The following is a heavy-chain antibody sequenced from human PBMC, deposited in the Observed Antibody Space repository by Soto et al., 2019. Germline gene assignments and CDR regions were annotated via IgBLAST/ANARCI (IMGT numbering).Heavy chain of an antibody. J-gene: IGHJ6*02. CDR2: IIPIFGTA. CDR3: ANDFWSGYYRAGYYYYGMDV. D-gene: IGHD3-3*01. V-gene: IGHV1-69*01. CDR1: GGTFSSYA. Sequence: QVQLVQSGAEVKKPGSSVKVSCKASGGTFSSYAISWVRQAPGQGLEWMGGIIPIFGTANYAQKFQGRVTITADESTSKAYMELSSLRSEDTAVYYCANDFWSGYYRAGYYYYGMDVWGQGTTVTVSS.